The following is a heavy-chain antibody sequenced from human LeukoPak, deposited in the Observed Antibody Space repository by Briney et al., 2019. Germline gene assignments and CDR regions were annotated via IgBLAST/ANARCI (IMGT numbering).Heavy chain of an antibody. CDR3: ARGGFPDPFDP. CDR2: IHYSGST. J-gene: IGHJ5*02. CDR1: GGSISTYY. Sequence: SETLSLTCTVSGGSISTYYWNWIRQPPGKGLEWIGYIHYSGSTKYNPSLKSRVIISVDTSKNQFSLNLRSVTAADTAVYYCARGGFPDPFDPWGQGTLVSVST. D-gene: IGHD1-14*01. V-gene: IGHV4-59*01.